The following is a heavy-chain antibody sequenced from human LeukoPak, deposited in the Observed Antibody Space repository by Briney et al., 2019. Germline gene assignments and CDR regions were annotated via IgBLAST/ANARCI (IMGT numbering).Heavy chain of an antibody. CDR3: TRAPAYFGGDCHPDT. V-gene: IGHV1-46*03. Sequence: ASLKASCKPSGYTFTSSSMHWVRQAPGQGVEWMGIINSSGGSTSHAQKLQGRVTMTRDTSTRTVYMELSSLRSEDRAVYTCTRAPAYFGGDCHPDTWRQGTLVTVSS. CDR2: INSSGGST. J-gene: IGHJ5*02. CDR1: GYTFTSSS. D-gene: IGHD2-21*01.